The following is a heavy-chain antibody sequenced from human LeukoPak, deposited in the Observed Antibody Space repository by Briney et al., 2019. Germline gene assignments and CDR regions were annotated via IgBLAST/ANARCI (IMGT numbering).Heavy chain of an antibody. D-gene: IGHD3-22*01. CDR1: GFTFSSYG. V-gene: IGHV3-33*03. CDR3: AKARVYDSSGYYQEGDYYPPAYFDY. CDR2: IWYDGSNK. Sequence: PGGSLRLSCAASGFTFSSYGMHWVRQAPGKGLEWVAVIWYDGSNKYYADSVKGRFTISRDNAKNSLYLQMNSLRAEDTALYYCAKARVYDSSGYYQEGDYYPPAYFDYWGQGTLVTVSS. J-gene: IGHJ4*02.